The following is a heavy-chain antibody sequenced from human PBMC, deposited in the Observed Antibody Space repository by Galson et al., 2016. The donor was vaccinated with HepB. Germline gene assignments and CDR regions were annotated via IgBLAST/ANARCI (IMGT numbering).Heavy chain of an antibody. D-gene: IGHD2/OR15-2a*01. CDR1: GFTLDDYG. V-gene: IGHV3-9*01. CDR2: ISWNSGRI. CDR3: AKDLYSLYYSYYGIDV. J-gene: IGHJ6*02. Sequence: SLRLSCAASGFTLDDYGMHWVRQAPGKGLEWVSGISWNSGRIGYADSVKGRFTISRDNAKKSLYLQMNSLRVEDTALYYCAKDLYSLYYSYYGIDVWGQGTTVTVSS.